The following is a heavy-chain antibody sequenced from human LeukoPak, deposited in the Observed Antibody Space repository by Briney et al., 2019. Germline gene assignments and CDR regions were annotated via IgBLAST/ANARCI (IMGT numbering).Heavy chain of an antibody. J-gene: IGHJ4*02. CDR1: GFTFSRYS. CDR3: ARDPPLGSCSTISCPHLDY. CDR2: ISSSSSFI. V-gene: IGHV3-21*01. Sequence: NSGGSLRLXCAASGFTFSRYSMNWVRQAPGKGLEWVSSISSSSSFIYYADSVKGRFTISRDNAKNSLYLQMNSLRAEDTAVYYCARDPPLGSCSTISCPHLDYWGQGTLVTVSS. D-gene: IGHD2-2*01.